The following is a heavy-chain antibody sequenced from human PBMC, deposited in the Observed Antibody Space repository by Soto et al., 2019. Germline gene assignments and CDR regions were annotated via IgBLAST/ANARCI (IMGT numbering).Heavy chain of an antibody. CDR3: TKEYIVGTTWGYFES. J-gene: IGHJ4*02. CDR2: ISYDGSNE. CDR1: GFIFSTYG. Sequence: VQLVESGGGVVQPGGSLRLSCAASGFIFSTYGMHWVRQVPGKGLEWVAHISYDGSNEHYADSVKGRFIVSRDNAKNTLSLQMTSLRSEDTAIYYCTKEYIVGTTWGYFESWGQGTLVTVSS. D-gene: IGHD1-26*01. V-gene: IGHV3-30*18.